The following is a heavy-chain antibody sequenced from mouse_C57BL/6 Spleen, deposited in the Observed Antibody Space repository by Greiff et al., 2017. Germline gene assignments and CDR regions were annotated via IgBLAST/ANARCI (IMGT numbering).Heavy chain of an antibody. J-gene: IGHJ2*01. CDR1: GYTFTSYW. CDR2: IDPNSGGT. V-gene: IGHV1-72*01. Sequence: QVQLKQPGAELVKPGASVKLSCKASGYTFTSYWMHWVKQRPGRGLEWIGRIDPNSGGTKYNEKFKSKATLTVDKPSSTAYMQLSSLTSADSAVYYCARDGGNYGSSLFDYWGQGTTLTVSS. CDR3: ARDGGNYGSSLFDY. D-gene: IGHD1-1*01.